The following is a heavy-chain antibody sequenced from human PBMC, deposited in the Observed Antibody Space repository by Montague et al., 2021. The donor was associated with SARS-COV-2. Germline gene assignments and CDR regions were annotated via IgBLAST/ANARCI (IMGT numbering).Heavy chain of an antibody. CDR1: GGSISSSS. CDR3: ASTRKSYTAADSSFDY. V-gene: IGHV3-30-3*01. J-gene: IGHJ4*02. Sequence: LSLTCTVSGGSISSSSYYWGWIRQAPGKGLEWVAVISYDGSNKYYADSVKGRFTISRDNSKNTLYLQMSSLRAEDTAVYYCASTRKSYTAADSSFDYWGQGTLVTVSS. D-gene: IGHD3-22*01. CDR2: ISYDGSNK.